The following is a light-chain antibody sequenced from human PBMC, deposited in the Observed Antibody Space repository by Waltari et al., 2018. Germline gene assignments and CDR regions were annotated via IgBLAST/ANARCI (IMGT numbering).Light chain of an antibody. V-gene: IGLV1-40*01. CDR1: SSNIGAGYD. Sequence: QSVLTQPPSVSGAPGQRVSIPCTGTSSNIGAGYDVHWYQQLPGTAPKLLIYENKNRPSGVPDRFSGSKSGTSASLAITGLRAEDEADYYCQSYDSSLSAWVFGGGTKLTVL. J-gene: IGLJ3*02. CDR2: ENK. CDR3: QSYDSSLSAWV.